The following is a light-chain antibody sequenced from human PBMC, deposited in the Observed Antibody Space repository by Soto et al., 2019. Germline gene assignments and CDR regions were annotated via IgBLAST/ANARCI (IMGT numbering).Light chain of an antibody. CDR2: GAS. J-gene: IGKJ1*01. V-gene: IGKV3-20*01. CDR3: QQCGSSPWT. Sequence: IVLTQSPGTLSLSPGERATLSCRASQSVSSSYLAWYQQKPGQAPRLLIYGASSRATGIPDRFSGSGSGTDFTLTVSSLEPEDFSVYFCQQCGSSPWTFGQGTKVDI. CDR1: QSVSSSY.